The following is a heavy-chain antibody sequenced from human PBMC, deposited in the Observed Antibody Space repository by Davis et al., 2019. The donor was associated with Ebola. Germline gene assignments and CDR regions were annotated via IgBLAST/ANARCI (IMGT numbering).Heavy chain of an antibody. J-gene: IGHJ5*02. CDR1: GFTFSSYW. V-gene: IGHV4-34*01. Sequence: PGGSLRLSCAASGFTFSSYWMSWVRQPPGKGLEWIGEINHSGSTNYNPSLKSRVTISVDTSKNQFSLKLSSVTAADTAVYYCARAYSSSSWFDPWGQGTLVTVSS. CDR2: INHSGST. D-gene: IGHD6-6*01. CDR3: ARAYSSSSWFDP.